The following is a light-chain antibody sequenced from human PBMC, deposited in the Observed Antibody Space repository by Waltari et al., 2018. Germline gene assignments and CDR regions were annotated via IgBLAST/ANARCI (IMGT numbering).Light chain of an antibody. CDR1: SSNIGGNS. J-gene: IGLJ2*01. V-gene: IGLV1-44*01. CDR2: SND. Sequence: QSVLTQPPSASGTPGQRVTISCSGSSSNIGGNSVNWYHHLPGTAPKLLIYSNDRRPAGGPDRFSGSKSGTSASLAISGLQSEDEADYYCAAWDDSLGGPYVVFGGGTKLTVL. CDR3: AAWDDSLGGPYVV.